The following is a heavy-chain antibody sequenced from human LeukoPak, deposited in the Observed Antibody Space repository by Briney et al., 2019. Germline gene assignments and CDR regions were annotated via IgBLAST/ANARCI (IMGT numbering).Heavy chain of an antibody. CDR1: GFTFSSYA. Sequence: GSLRLSCAASGFTFSSYAMSWIRQPPGKGLEWIGEINHSGSTNYNPSLKSRVTISVDTSKNQFPLKLSSVTAADTAVYYCARGLRYWGQGTLVTVSS. J-gene: IGHJ4*02. CDR2: INHSGST. V-gene: IGHV4-34*01. CDR3: ARGLRY.